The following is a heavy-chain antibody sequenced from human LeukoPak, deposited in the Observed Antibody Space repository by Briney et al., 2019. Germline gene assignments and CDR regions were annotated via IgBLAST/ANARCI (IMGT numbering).Heavy chain of an antibody. CDR3: APSAFDY. V-gene: IGHV1-69-2*01. J-gene: IGHJ4*02. CDR2: VDPEDGET. CDR1: GYTFTDYY. Sequence: ASVKVSCKVSGYTFTDYYMHWVQQAPGKGLEWMGLVDPEDGETIYAEKFQGRVTITADTSTDTAYMELSSLRAEDTAVYYCAPSAFDYWGQGTLVTVSS.